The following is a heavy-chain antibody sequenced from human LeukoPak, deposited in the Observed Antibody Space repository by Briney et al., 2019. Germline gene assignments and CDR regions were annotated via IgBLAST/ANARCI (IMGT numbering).Heavy chain of an antibody. D-gene: IGHD3-22*01. J-gene: IGHJ4*02. Sequence: ASVKVSCTASGYTFTSYYMHWVRQAPGQGLEWMGIINPSGGSTSYAQKFQGRVTMTRDTSTGTVYMELSGLRSEDTAVYYCARDPRRYYDSSGYYLNWGQGTLVTVSS. CDR1: GYTFTSYY. V-gene: IGHV1-46*01. CDR3: ARDPRRYYDSSGYYLN. CDR2: INPSGGST.